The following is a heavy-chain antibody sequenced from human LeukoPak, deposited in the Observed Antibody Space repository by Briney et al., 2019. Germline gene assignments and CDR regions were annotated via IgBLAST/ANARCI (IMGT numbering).Heavy chain of an antibody. CDR2: ISSSGSTI. CDR1: GFTFSSYE. J-gene: IGHJ4*02. CDR3: ASSERWLQLCFDY. D-gene: IGHD5-24*01. V-gene: IGHV3-48*03. Sequence: GGSLRLSCAASGFTFSSYEMNWVRQAPGKGLEWVSYISSSGSTIYYEDSVKGRFTISRDNAKNSLYLQMNSLRAEDTAVYYCASSERWLQLCFDYWGQGTLVTVSS.